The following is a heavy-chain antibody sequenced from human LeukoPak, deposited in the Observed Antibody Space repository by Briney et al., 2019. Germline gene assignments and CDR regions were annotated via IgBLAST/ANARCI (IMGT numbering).Heavy chain of an antibody. CDR2: IIPILGIA. Sequence: SVKVSCKASGGTFSSYAISWVRQAPGQGLEWMGRIIPILGIANYAQKFQGRVTITADKSTSTAYIELSSLRSEDTAVYYCAGAYCGGDCYSRYYYYGMDVCGQGTTVTVSS. D-gene: IGHD2-21*02. V-gene: IGHV1-69*04. J-gene: IGHJ6*02. CDR1: GGTFSSYA. CDR3: AGAYCGGDCYSRYYYYGMDV.